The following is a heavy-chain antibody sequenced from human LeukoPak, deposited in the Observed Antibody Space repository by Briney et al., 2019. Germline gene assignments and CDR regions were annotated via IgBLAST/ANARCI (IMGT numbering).Heavy chain of an antibody. CDR2: ISYDGSNE. Sequence: GGSLRLSCAASGFTFSSYVMHWVRQAPGKGLEWVAIISYDGSNEYYADSVKGRFTISRDNSKNTLYLQMNSLRAADTAVYYRARDSGYYYDSSGDSPGSAGRLDYWGQGTLVSVSS. V-gene: IGHV3-30*04. D-gene: IGHD3-22*01. CDR1: GFTFSSYV. J-gene: IGHJ4*02. CDR3: ARDSGYYYDSSGDSPGSAGRLDY.